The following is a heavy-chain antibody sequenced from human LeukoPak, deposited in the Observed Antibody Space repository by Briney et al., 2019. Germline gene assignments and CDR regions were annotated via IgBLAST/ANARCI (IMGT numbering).Heavy chain of an antibody. D-gene: IGHD4-17*01. CDR3: ARHFEVAGNSYGDFFYYRLDV. CDR2: IYPGDSDT. CDR1: GYDFNNYW. Sequence: GESLKISCKSSGYDFNNYWIGWVRQVPGKGLDWMGIIYPGDSDTRYSPSFHGQVTISADRSISTAYLQWNRLKASDTATYYCARHFEVAGNSYGDFFYYRLDVWGKGTTVTVSS. J-gene: IGHJ6*03. V-gene: IGHV5-51*01.